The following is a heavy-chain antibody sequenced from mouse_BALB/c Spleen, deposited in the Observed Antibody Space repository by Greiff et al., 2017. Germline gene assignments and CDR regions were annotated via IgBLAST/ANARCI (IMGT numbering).Heavy chain of an antibody. CDR3: ARQGYGNYGRYFDV. D-gene: IGHD2-10*02. J-gene: IGHJ1*01. Sequence: EVQLQQSGGGLVKLGGSLKLSCAASGFTFSSYYMSWVRQTPEKRLELVAAINSNGGSTYYPDTVKGRFTISRDNAKNTLYLQMSSLKSEDTALYYCARQGYGNYGRYFDVWGAGTTVTVSS. CDR2: INSNGGST. CDR1: GFTFSSYY. V-gene: IGHV5-6-2*01.